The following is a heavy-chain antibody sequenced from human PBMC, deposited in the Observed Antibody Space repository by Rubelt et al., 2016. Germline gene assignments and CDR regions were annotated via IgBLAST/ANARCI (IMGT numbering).Heavy chain of an antibody. D-gene: IGHD4-23*01. V-gene: IGHV3-48*02. CDR2: ISGSGKNI. Sequence: VQLVESGGGVVQPGGSLRLSCAASGFTFSSDGMNWVRQAPGKGLEWVSYISGSGKNIYYAASGKGRFTIPRDNAENYLVMQMNSLWDEYTVVYYCATDYGGNSVRFDYWGQGTLVTVSS. CDR1: GFTFSSDG. J-gene: IGHJ4*02. CDR3: ATDYGGNSVRFDY.